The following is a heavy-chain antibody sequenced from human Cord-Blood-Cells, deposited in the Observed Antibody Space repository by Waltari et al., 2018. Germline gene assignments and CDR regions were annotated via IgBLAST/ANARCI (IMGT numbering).Heavy chain of an antibody. Sequence: QVQLVQSGAEVKKPGSSVEVSCKASGGTFSSYAISWVRQPPGQGLERMGGIIPIFGTANYAQKFQGRVTITADESTSTAYMELSSLRSEDTAVYYCARASNYYDSSGYPRFRDAFDIWGQGTMVTVSS. V-gene: IGHV1-69*01. J-gene: IGHJ3*02. CDR1: GGTFSSYA. CDR3: ARASNYYDSSGYPRFRDAFDI. CDR2: IIPIFGTA. D-gene: IGHD3-22*01.